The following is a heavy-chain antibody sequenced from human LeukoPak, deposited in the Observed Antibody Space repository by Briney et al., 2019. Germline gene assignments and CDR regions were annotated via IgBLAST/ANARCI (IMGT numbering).Heavy chain of an antibody. Sequence: GESLKISSKGSGYSFTSYWSGWVRQMPGKGLEWMGIIYPGDSDTRYSPSFQGQVTISADKSISTAYLQWSSLKASDTAMYYCARVLGKGYYYYYMDVWGKGTTVTVSS. D-gene: IGHD7-27*01. J-gene: IGHJ6*03. CDR1: GYSFTSYW. CDR3: ARVLGKGYYYYYMDV. CDR2: IYPGDSDT. V-gene: IGHV5-51*01.